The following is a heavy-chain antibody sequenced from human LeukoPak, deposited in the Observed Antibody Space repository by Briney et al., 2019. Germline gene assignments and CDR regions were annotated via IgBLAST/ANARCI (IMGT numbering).Heavy chain of an antibody. CDR1: GGSFSGYY. CDR2: INHSGST. Sequence: PSETLSLTCAVYGGSFSGYYWSWIRQPPGKGLEWIGEINHSGSTNYNPSLKSRVTISVDTSKTQFSLKLSSVTAADTAVYYCARGRAGNSSSSGFDYWGQGTLVTVSS. CDR3: ARGRAGNSSSSGFDY. J-gene: IGHJ4*02. D-gene: IGHD6-6*01. V-gene: IGHV4-34*01.